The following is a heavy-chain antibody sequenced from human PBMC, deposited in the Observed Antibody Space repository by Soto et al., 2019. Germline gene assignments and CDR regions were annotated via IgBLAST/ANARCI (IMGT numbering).Heavy chain of an antibody. CDR3: ARGTTYYDFWSGFKSDYYGMDV. CDR1: GYTFTSYA. J-gene: IGHJ6*02. V-gene: IGHV1-3*01. D-gene: IGHD3-3*01. Sequence: ASVKVSCTASGYTFTSYAMHWVRQAPGQRLEWMGWINAGNGNTKYSQKFQGRVTITRDTSASTAYMELSSLRSEDTAVYYCARGTTYYDFWSGFKSDYYGMDVWGQGTTVTVSS. CDR2: INAGNGNT.